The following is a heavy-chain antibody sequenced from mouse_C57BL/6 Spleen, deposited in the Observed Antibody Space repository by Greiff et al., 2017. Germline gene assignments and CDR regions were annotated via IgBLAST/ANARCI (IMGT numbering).Heavy chain of an antibody. V-gene: IGHV2-2*01. J-gene: IGHJ4*01. CDR2: IWSGGST. Sequence: QVQLKESGPGLVQPSQSLSITCTVSGFSLTSYGVHWVRQSPGKGLEWLGVIWSGGSTDYNAAFISRLSISKDNSKSQVFFKMNSLQADDTAIYYCARKSPMITTVVATGNYAMDNWGQGTSVTVSS. CDR1: GFSLTSYG. D-gene: IGHD1-1*01. CDR3: ARKSPMITTVVATGNYAMDN.